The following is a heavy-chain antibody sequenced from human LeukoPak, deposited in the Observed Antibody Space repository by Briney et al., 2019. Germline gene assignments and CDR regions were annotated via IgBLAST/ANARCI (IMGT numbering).Heavy chain of an antibody. J-gene: IGHJ4*02. V-gene: IGHV3-48*01. D-gene: IGHD3-9*01. CDR3: ARDYLTGYYPSPGFDY. Sequence: GGSLRLSCAASGFTFSSYSMNWVRQAPGKGLEWASYISSSSSTIYYADSVKGRFTISRDNAKNSLYLQMNSLRAEDTAVYYCARDYLTGYYPSPGFDYWGQGTLVTVSS. CDR2: ISSSSSTI. CDR1: GFTFSSYS.